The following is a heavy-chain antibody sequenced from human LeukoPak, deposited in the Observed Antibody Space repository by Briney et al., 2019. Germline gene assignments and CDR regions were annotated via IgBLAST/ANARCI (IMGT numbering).Heavy chain of an antibody. Sequence: TSETLSLTCTVSGGSIRSYYWSWIRQPPGKGLEWIGYIYTTGSTNYNPSLKSRVTISIDTSNNHLSLELSSVTAADTAVYYCARHRDRYRNNGPLDYWGRGTLVTVS. CDR3: ARHRDRYRNNGPLDY. CDR2: IYTTGST. J-gene: IGHJ4*02. D-gene: IGHD5-12*01. CDR1: GGSIRSYY. V-gene: IGHV4-4*09.